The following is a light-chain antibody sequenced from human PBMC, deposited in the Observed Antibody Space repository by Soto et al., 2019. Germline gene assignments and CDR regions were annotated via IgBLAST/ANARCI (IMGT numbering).Light chain of an antibody. V-gene: IGKV1-27*01. CDR1: QDISTY. J-gene: IGKJ4*01. CDR3: QKYDNSPLT. Sequence: DIQMTQAPSSLSASVGDRVTITCRARQDISTYLAWYQQKPGKVPKLLISEAYTLQSGVPPRFSGSGSGTDFTLTISSLQPEDVATYFCQKYDNSPLTFGGGTKLEIK. CDR2: EAY.